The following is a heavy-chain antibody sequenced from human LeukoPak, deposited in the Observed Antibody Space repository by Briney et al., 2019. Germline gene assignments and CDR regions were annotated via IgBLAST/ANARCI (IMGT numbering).Heavy chain of an antibody. V-gene: IGHV4-34*01. CDR1: GFTFSSYS. Sequence: GSLRLFCAASGFTFSSYSMNWIRQPPGKGLEWIGEINHSGSTNYNPSLKSRVTISVDTSKNQFSLKLSSVTAADTAVYYCARRPLRRAFDIWGQGTMVTVSS. CDR3: ARRPLRRAFDI. J-gene: IGHJ3*02. CDR2: INHSGST.